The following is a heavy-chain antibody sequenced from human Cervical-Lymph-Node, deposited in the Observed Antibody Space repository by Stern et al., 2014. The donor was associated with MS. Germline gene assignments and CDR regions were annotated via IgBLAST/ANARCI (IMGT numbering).Heavy chain of an antibody. D-gene: IGHD5-24*01. CDR1: GYSFNGYG. J-gene: IGHJ4*02. CDR3: ARVGVKLATIDYFDY. Sequence: EQLVESGAEVKKPGSSVKVSCKASGYSFNGYGISWVRQAPGQGLEWMGGGIPIFGTANYAQKFQGRVTITADVSTSTAYMELSSLRYGDTAVYYCARVGVKLATIDYFDYWGQGTLVTVSS. V-gene: IGHV1-69*01. CDR2: GIPIFGTA.